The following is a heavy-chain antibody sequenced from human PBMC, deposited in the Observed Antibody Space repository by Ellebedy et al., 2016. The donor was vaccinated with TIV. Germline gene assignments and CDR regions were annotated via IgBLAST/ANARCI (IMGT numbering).Heavy chain of an antibody. CDR2: INSDSGTT. CDR3: ARIVRGGGGYDY. Sequence: ASVKVSCKASGYTFSGYYIHWVRQAPGQGLEWMGWINSDSGTTKFVQKFQGRVTMTRDTSISTAYMELSRLRSDDSAVYYCARIVRGGGGYDYWGQGTLVTVSS. J-gene: IGHJ4*02. V-gene: IGHV1-2*02. CDR1: GYTFSGYY. D-gene: IGHD2-21*01.